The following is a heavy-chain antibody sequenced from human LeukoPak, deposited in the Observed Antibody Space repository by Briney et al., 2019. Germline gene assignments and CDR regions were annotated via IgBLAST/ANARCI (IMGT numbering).Heavy chain of an antibody. D-gene: IGHD1-20*01. Sequence: GGSPRLSCAASGFTFSSYSMKWVRQAPGKGLEWVSSISSSSYIYYADSVKGRFTISRDNAKNSLYLQMNSLRAEDTAVYYCARDITIRMVPFDYWGQGTLVTVSS. CDR3: ARDITIRMVPFDY. J-gene: IGHJ4*02. V-gene: IGHV3-21*01. CDR1: GFTFSSYS. CDR2: ISSSSYI.